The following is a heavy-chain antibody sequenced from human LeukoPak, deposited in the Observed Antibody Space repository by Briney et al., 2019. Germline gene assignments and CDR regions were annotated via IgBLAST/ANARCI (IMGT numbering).Heavy chain of an antibody. CDR2: ISRTSAYI. Sequence: GGSLRLSYAASGFTFNDYAMKWVRQAPGKGLEWVAAISRTSAYIYYSDSLKGRFTISRDNAKNSVYLQIDSLRAEDTAIYYCARDERRYCSDSNCYPGDYWGQGTLVTVSS. CDR3: ARDERRYCSDSNCYPGDY. CDR1: GFTFNDYA. D-gene: IGHD2-15*01. J-gene: IGHJ4*02. V-gene: IGHV3-21*01.